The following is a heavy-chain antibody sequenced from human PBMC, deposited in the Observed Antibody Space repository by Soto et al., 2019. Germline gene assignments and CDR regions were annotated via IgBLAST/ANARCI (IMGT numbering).Heavy chain of an antibody. V-gene: IGHV4-59*08. CDR2: IYYSGST. CDR3: ARQVVVTLRNYYYYYYMDV. Sequence: PSETLSFTCTVSGGSISSYYWSWIRQPPGKGLEWIGYIYYSGSTNYNPSLKSRVTISVDTSKNQFSLKLSSVTAADTAVYYCARQVVVTLRNYYYYYYMDVWGKGTTVTVSS. CDR1: GGSISSYY. D-gene: IGHD2-15*01. J-gene: IGHJ6*03.